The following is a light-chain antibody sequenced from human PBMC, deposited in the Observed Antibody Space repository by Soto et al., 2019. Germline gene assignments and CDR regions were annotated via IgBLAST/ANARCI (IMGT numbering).Light chain of an antibody. J-gene: IGLJ3*02. CDR2: EGS. CDR1: SSDVGSYNL. Sequence: QSALAQPASVSGSPGQSITISCTGASSDVGSYNLVSWYQQHPGQAPKLVISEGSKRPSGVSNRFSGSKSGNTASLTISGLQAEDEADYYCSSYAGSSTLWVFCGGTQVTVL. CDR3: SSYAGSSTLWV. V-gene: IGLV2-23*01.